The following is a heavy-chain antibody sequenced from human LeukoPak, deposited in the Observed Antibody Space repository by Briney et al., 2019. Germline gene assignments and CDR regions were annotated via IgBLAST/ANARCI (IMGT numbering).Heavy chain of an antibody. V-gene: IGHV4-39*07. D-gene: IGHD3-22*01. CDR2: IHYSGNT. Sequence: PSDTLSLTCTVSGGSITSSSYYWAWIRQPPGKGLEWMRTIHYSGNTYYNPSLKSRVTISVDKSKNQFSLKLSSVTAADTAVYYCARDAYDSSGYSFDYWGQGTLVTVSS. CDR1: GGSITSSSYY. CDR3: ARDAYDSSGYSFDY. J-gene: IGHJ4*02.